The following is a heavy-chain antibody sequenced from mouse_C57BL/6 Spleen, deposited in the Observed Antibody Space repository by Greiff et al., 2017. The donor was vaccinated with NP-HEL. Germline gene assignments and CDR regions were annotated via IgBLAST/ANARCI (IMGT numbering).Heavy chain of an antibody. CDR1: GYTFTDYN. D-gene: IGHD1-1*01. CDR2: INPNNGGT. J-gene: IGHJ2*01. Sequence: EVKLVESGPELVKPGASVKMSCKASGYTFTDYNMHWVKQSHGKSLEWIGYINPNNGGTSYNQKFKGKATLTVNKSSSTAYMELRSLTSEDSAVYYCARSPFITTVVGIRYWGQGTTLTVSS. CDR3: ARSPFITTVVGIRY. V-gene: IGHV1-22*01.